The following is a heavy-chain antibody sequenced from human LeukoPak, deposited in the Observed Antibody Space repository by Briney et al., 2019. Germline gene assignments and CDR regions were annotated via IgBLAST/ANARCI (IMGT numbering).Heavy chain of an antibody. CDR1: GFTFSSYW. CDR2: IKQDGSEK. Sequence: GGSLRLSCAASGFTFSSYWMSWVRQAPGKGLEWVANIKQDGSEKYYVDSVKGRFTISRDNAKNSLYLQMNSLRAEDTAVYYCARDRDYYGSGSYYKGPYYFDYWGQGTLVTVSS. D-gene: IGHD3-10*01. V-gene: IGHV3-7*01. J-gene: IGHJ4*02. CDR3: ARDRDYYGSGSYYKGPYYFDY.